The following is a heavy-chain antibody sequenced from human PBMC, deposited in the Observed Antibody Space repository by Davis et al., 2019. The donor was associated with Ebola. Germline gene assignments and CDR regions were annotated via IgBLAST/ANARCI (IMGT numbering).Heavy chain of an antibody. CDR3: ARESGIAAAGIHFDY. V-gene: IGHV4-59*01. J-gene: IGHJ4*02. D-gene: IGHD6-13*01. Sequence: SETLSLTCTVSGVSISSYYWNWIRQSPGKGLEWIGYIYSSGTTNYNPSFKSRVTISIDTSRNQFSLKLGSVTAADTAVYYCARESGIAAAGIHFDYWGQGTLVTVSS. CDR2: IYSSGTT. CDR1: GVSISSYY.